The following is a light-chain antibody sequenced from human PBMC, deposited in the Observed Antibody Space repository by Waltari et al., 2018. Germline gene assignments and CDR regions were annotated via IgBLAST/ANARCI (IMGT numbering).Light chain of an antibody. V-gene: IGKV1-9*01. Sequence: DIQLTQSPSFLSASVGARVTIPCRASQGISSYLGWYHLKPGRAPKLLIYAASSLQSGVPSRFSGSGFGTDFTLTISSLQPEDFATYYCQQLNSYPLTFGGGTKVE. J-gene: IGKJ4*01. CDR1: QGISSY. CDR2: AAS. CDR3: QQLNSYPLT.